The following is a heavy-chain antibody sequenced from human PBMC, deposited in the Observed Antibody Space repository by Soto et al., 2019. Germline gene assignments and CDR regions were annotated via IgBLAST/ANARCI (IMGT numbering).Heavy chain of an antibody. CDR1: GGSTSSGYY. Sequence: SETLSLTCSVSGGSTSSGYYWGWIRQPPGKGLEWIGSIYHSGSTYYNPSLKGRVTISVDTSKNQFSLKLSSVTAADTAVYYCAREAHIVVVPAAIDYYYGMDVWGQGTTVTVSS. CDR2: IYHSGST. CDR3: AREAHIVVVPAAIDYYYGMDV. V-gene: IGHV4-38-2*02. J-gene: IGHJ6*02. D-gene: IGHD2-2*02.